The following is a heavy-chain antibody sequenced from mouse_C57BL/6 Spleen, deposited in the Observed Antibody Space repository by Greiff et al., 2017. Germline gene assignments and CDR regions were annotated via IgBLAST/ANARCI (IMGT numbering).Heavy chain of an antibody. J-gene: IGHJ4*01. CDR1: GFTFSDYG. CDR3: ARRYYGSSYGYAMDY. D-gene: IGHD1-1*01. V-gene: IGHV5-17*01. Sequence: EVKLMESGGGLVKPGGSLKLSCAAPGFTFSDYGMHWVRQAPETGLEWVAYISSGSSTIYYADTVKGRFTISRDTAKSTLFLQMTSLRTEDTAMYYCARRYYGSSYGYAMDYWGQGTSVTVSS. CDR2: ISSGSSTI.